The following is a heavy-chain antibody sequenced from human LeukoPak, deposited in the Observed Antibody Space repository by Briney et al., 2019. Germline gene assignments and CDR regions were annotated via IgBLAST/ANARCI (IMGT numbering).Heavy chain of an antibody. CDR2: IYSDNT. J-gene: IGHJ4*02. V-gene: IGHV3-53*01. CDR3: ARVTRVDTVVDY. D-gene: IGHD4-23*01. CDR1: GFTISSNS. Sequence: PGGSLRLSCTVSGFTISSNSMSWVRQAPGKGLEWVSFIYSDNTHYSDSVKGRFTISRDNSKNTLYLQMNSLRAEDTAVYYCARVTRVDTVVDYWGQGTLVTVSS.